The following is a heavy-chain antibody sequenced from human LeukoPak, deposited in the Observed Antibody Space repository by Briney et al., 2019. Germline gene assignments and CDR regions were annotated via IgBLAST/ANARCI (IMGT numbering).Heavy chain of an antibody. D-gene: IGHD1-1*01. CDR2: SHYNGGS. Sequence: SETLSLTCTVSGGSINSYYWSWIRQPPGEGLEWIGYSHYNGGSRYDPSLESRVTISLDTSRNQVSLKLSSVTAADTAVYYCARGGRTGTTIESWGQGTLVTVSS. CDR3: ARGGRTGTTIES. CDR1: GGSINSYY. J-gene: IGHJ4*02. V-gene: IGHV4-59*12.